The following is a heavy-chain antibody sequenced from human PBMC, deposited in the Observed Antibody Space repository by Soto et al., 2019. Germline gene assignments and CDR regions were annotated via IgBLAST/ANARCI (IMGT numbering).Heavy chain of an antibody. CDR2: ISSSSSYI. J-gene: IGHJ5*02. V-gene: IGHV3-21*01. D-gene: IGHD2-2*01. CDR3: ARDFLGVVPAGNWFDP. CDR1: GFTFSSYS. Sequence: GESLKISCAASGFTFSSYSMNWVRQAPGKGLEWVSSISSSSSYIYYADSVKGRFTISRDNAKNSLYLQMNSLRAEDTAVYYCARDFLGVVPAGNWFDPWGQGTLVTVSS.